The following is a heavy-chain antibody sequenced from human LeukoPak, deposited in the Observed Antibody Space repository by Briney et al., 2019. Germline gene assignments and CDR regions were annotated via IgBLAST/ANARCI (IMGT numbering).Heavy chain of an antibody. V-gene: IGHV3-53*01. Sequence: GGSLRLSCAASGFTVSSHYINWVRQAPGKGLEWVSAFYSGGSTFYADSVKGRFTMSRDNSKNTLDLQMNSLRDDDTAVYYCASGFNFGRFENWGQGTLVTVSS. CDR3: ASGFNFGRFEN. J-gene: IGHJ4*02. CDR1: GFTVSSHY. D-gene: IGHD5-18*01. CDR2: FYSGGST.